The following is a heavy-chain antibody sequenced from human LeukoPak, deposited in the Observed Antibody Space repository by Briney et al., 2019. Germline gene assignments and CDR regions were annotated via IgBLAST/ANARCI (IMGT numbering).Heavy chain of an antibody. J-gene: IGHJ6*03. V-gene: IGHV1-2*06. CDR1: GYTFTGYY. CDR2: INPNSGDT. D-gene: IGHD3-9*01. CDR3: ARWEGILAFDYYYYMDV. Sequence: ASVKVSCKASGYTFTGYYMHWVRQAPGQGLEWMGRINPNSGDTNYAQKFQGRVTMTRDTSISTAYMELSRLRSDDTAVYYCARWEGILAFDYYYYMDVWGKGTTVTVSS.